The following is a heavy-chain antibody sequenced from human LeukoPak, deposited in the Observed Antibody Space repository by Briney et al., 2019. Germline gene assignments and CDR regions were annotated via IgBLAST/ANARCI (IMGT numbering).Heavy chain of an antibody. CDR1: GFIVSGHY. J-gene: IGHJ6*03. CDR3: ARDKPGFLEGDMDV. Sequence: GGSLRLSCAASGFIVSGHYMSRVRQAPGVGLEWVSLIYTSGTTTYADSVKGRFTISRDPSKNTVYLQMNRLRVEDTAVYYCARDKPGFLEGDMDVWGIGTTVTVSS. V-gene: IGHV3-53*01. CDR2: IYTSGTT. D-gene: IGHD3-3*01.